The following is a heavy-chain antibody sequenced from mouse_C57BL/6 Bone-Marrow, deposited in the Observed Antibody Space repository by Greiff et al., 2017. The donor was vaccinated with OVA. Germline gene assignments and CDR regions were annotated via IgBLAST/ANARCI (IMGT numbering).Heavy chain of an antibody. Sequence: EVHLVESGGDLVKPGGSLKLSCAASGFTFSSYGMSWVRQTPDKRLEWVATISSGGSYTYYPDSVKGRFTISRDNAKNTLYLQMSSLKSEDTAMYYCARHRYYGSSAYYAMDYWGQGTSVTVSS. CDR2: ISSGGSYT. CDR1: GFTFSSYG. CDR3: ARHRYYGSSAYYAMDY. V-gene: IGHV5-6*01. J-gene: IGHJ4*01. D-gene: IGHD1-1*01.